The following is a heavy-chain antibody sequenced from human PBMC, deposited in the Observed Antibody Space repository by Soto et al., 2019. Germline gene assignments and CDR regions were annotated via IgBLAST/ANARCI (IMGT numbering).Heavy chain of an antibody. CDR1: GFTFSRDV. Sequence: GGSLRLSCAASGFTFSRDVMTWVRQAAGKGLEWVSGISGSGGSTYYADSVKGRFTISRDNSKNTLYLQMNSLRAEDTAVYYCAKDGDVWGQGTTVTVSS. CDR2: ISGSGGST. J-gene: IGHJ6*02. V-gene: IGHV3-23*01. CDR3: AKDGDV.